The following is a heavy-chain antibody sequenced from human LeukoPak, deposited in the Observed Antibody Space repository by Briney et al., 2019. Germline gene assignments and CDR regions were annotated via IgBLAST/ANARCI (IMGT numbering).Heavy chain of an antibody. J-gene: IGHJ4*02. V-gene: IGHV3-23*01. CDR3: ARDERWIQFNY. D-gene: IGHD5-18*01. CDR2: IVGSGVTT. CDR1: GFTFSNYG. Sequence: GGSLRLSCVASGFTFSNYGMNWVRQAPGKGLEWVSGIVGSGVTTYYADSVKGRFTISRDNSKNTLYLHMNGLRVEDTAIYYCARDERWIQFNYWGQGALVTVSS.